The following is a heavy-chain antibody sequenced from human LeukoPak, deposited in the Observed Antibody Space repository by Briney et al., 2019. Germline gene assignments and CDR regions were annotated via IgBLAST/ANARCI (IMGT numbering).Heavy chain of an antibody. Sequence: GGSLRLSCAASGFTFSSYAMSWVRQAPGKGLEWVGVIWYDGSNVKYPDSVKGRFTISRDNAKNSLYLQMSNLRAEDTAVYFCARGGGLDVWGQGATVTVSS. CDR2: IWYDGSNV. J-gene: IGHJ6*02. CDR1: GFTFSSYA. CDR3: ARGGGLDV. V-gene: IGHV3-33*08. D-gene: IGHD3-16*01.